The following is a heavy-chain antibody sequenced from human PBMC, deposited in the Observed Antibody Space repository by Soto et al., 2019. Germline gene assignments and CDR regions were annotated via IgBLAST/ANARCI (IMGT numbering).Heavy chain of an antibody. CDR3: WRSSAGVFAIIIEGPHWLAP. D-gene: IGHD3-16*02. Sequence: ASVKVSCKAPADTFTSYYIHWVRQAPGHGLEWMGIINPNGGSTRFAQTFQGRITMTRDRSTSTVYMELRSLRSEATAISYWWRSSAGVFAIIIEGPHWLAPWGQGSLVTVSS. J-gene: IGHJ5*02. CDR2: INPNGGST. CDR1: ADTFTSYY. V-gene: IGHV1-46*01.